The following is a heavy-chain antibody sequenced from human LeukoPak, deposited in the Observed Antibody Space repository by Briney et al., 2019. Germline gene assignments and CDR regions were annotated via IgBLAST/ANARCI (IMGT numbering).Heavy chain of an antibody. CDR3: ARTSPTVTTMED. J-gene: IGHJ4*02. CDR2: INPNSGGT. V-gene: IGHV1-2*06. Sequence: GASVKVSCKASGYTFTAYYLYWVRQAPGQGLEWMGRINPNSGGTNYAQKFQGRVTMTRDTSISTAYMELSRLRSDDTAVYYCARTSPTVTTMEDWGQGTLVTVSS. CDR1: GYTFTAYY. D-gene: IGHD4-17*01.